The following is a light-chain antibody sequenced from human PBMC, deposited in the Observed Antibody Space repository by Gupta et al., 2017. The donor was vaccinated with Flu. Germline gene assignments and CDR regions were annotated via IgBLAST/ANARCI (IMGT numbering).Light chain of an antibody. CDR3: SSYAGRYTWV. Sequence: QSPLTQPRPVSGSPGQSVTIPCTGTSSDVGAYNYVSWYQQHPGKAPKLMIYDVNNRPSGVPDRFSGSKSGNTASLTISGLQPEDDADYYCSSYAGRYTWVFGGGTKLTV. J-gene: IGLJ3*02. V-gene: IGLV2-11*01. CDR2: DVN. CDR1: SSDVGAYNY.